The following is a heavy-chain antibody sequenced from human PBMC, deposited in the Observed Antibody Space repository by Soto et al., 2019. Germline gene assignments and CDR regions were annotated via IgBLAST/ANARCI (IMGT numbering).Heavy chain of an antibody. CDR3: ARDFLLCSGGSSSSIKAAFDI. D-gene: IGHD2-15*01. CDR2: ISAYNGNT. CDR1: GYTVTSYG. J-gene: IGHJ3*02. Sequence: ASVKVSCKASGYTVTSYGISWVRQARGQGLEWMGWISAYNGNTNDAQKLQGRGTMTPDTSTSTAYMEQKRLRSEDTAVYYCARDFLLCSGGSSSSIKAAFDIWGQGTMVTVSS. V-gene: IGHV1-18*01.